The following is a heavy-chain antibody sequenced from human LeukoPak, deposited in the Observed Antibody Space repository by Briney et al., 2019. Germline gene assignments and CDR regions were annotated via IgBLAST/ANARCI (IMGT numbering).Heavy chain of an antibody. J-gene: IGHJ4*02. Sequence: GESLKISCKGSGYRFTSYWIDWVRQMPGKGLEWMGIIYPGDSDTRYSPSFQGQVTISADKSISTAYLQWSSLKPSDTAMYSWAKHCITSGYYWYYVDYCGQGTLVTVSS. V-gene: IGHV5-51*01. CDR3: AKHCITSGYYWYYVDY. CDR1: GYRFTSYW. D-gene: IGHD3-22*01. CDR2: IYPGDSDT.